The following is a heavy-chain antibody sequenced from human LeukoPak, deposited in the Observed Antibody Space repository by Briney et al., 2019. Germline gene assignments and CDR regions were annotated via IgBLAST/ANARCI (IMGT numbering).Heavy chain of an antibody. Sequence: PSETLSLTCTVSGGSISSFFWSWIRQPPGKGLEWIGYIYHSGSTSYNPSLKSRVTMSVDTSKDQFSVKLNSVTAGDTAVYYCARAKIPADYKVGSCFDYWGQGTLVTVSS. D-gene: IGHD2-2*01. CDR1: GGSISSFF. CDR2: IYHSGST. CDR3: ARAKIPADYKVGSCFDY. V-gene: IGHV4-59*01. J-gene: IGHJ4*02.